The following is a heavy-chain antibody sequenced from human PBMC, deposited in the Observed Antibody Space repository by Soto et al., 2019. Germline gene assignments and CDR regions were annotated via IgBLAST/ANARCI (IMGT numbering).Heavy chain of an antibody. V-gene: IGHV4-31*03. CDR3: ARMGLHLGELSRNWFDP. J-gene: IGHJ5*02. CDR2: IYSSGRT. D-gene: IGHD3-16*02. CDR1: GGSINSDEFY. Sequence: SETLSLTCSLSGGSINSDEFYWTWIRQSPGKGLEWIGYIYSSGRTHYNPSLKSRINISLDTSDNLLSLRLSSVTAADTAVYYCARMGLHLGELSRNWFDPWGRGTLVTVSS.